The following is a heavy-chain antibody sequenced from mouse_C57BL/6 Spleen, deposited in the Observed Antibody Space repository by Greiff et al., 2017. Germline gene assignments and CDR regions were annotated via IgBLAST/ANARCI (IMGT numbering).Heavy chain of an antibody. D-gene: IGHD2-3*01. J-gene: IGHJ2*01. CDR2: IDPSDSYT. V-gene: IGHV1-59*01. CDR3: ARYDGYSALDY. Sequence: QVQLQQPGAELVRPGTSVKLSCKASGYTFTSYWMHWVKQRPGQGLEWIGVIDPSDSYTNYNQKFKGKATLTVDTSSSTAYLQLSSLTSEDSAVYYCARYDGYSALDYWGQGTTLTVSS. CDR1: GYTFTSYW.